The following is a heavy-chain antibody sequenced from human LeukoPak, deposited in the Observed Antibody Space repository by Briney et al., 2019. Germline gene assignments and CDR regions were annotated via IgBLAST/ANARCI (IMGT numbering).Heavy chain of an antibody. CDR3: ARSRRRELLGTYFDY. CDR2: ISYDGNNK. V-gene: IGHV3-30*03. D-gene: IGHD1-26*01. Sequence: PGGSLRLSCAASGFTFSSYSMNWVRQAPGKGLEWVAVISYDGNNKYYADSVKGRFTISRDNSKNTLYLQMNSLRAEDTAVYYCARSRRRELLGTYFDYWGQGTLVTVSS. CDR1: GFTFSSYS. J-gene: IGHJ4*02.